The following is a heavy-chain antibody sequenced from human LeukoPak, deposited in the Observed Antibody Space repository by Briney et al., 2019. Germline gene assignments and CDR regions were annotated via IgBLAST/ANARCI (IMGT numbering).Heavy chain of an antibody. J-gene: IGHJ6*02. D-gene: IGHD6-13*01. CDR3: ARGKGSYSSSWYPFYYYYYGMDV. V-gene: IGHV3-7*01. CDR2: IKQDGSEK. CDR1: GCTFSSYW. Sequence: PGGSLRLSCAASGCTFSSYWMSWVRQAPGKGLEWVANIKQDGSEKYYVDSVKGRFTISRDNAKNSLYLQMNSLRAEDTAVYYCARGKGSYSSSWYPFYYYYYGMDVWGQGTTVTVSS.